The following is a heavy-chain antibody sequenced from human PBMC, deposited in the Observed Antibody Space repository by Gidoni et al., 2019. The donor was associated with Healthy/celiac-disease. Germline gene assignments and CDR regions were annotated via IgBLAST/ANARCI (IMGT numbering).Heavy chain of an antibody. CDR1: GFTFDDLG. CDR2: INWNGGST. V-gene: IGHV3-20*04. J-gene: IGHJ4*02. D-gene: IGHD1-26*01. CDR3: ARGMGATPFDY. Sequence: EVQLVESGGGVVRPGGALRPSWAASGFTFDDLGMSWVRQVPGKGLEWFSGINWNGGSTGYADSVKGRFTISRDTAKNSLYLQMNSLRAEDTALYYCARGMGATPFDYWGQGTPVTVSS.